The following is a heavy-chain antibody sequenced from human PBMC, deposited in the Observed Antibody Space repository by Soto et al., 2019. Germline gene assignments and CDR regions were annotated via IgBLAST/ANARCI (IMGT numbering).Heavy chain of an antibody. J-gene: IGHJ4*02. V-gene: IGHV1-2*04. CDR3: ARDWLGDGGLTLHY. CDR1: GYTFTGYY. D-gene: IGHD2-21*01. Sequence: ASVKVSCKASGYTFTGYYMHWVRQAPGQGLEWMGWINPNSGGTNYAQKFQGWVTMTRDTSISTAYMELSRLRSDDTAVYYCARDWLGDGGLTLHYWGQGTLVTVSS. CDR2: INPNSGGT.